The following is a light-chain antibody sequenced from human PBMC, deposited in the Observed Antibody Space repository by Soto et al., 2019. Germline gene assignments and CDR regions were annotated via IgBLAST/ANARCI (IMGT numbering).Light chain of an antibody. CDR2: KAS. CDR1: QSISSW. CDR3: QQYNNWPPIT. V-gene: IGKV1-5*03. J-gene: IGKJ5*01. Sequence: DIQMTQSPSTLSASVGDRVTITSRASQSISSWLAWYQQKPGKAPKLLIYKASSLESGVPSRFSGSGSGTEFTLTISSLQPDDFAVYYCQQYNNWPPITFGQGTRLEN.